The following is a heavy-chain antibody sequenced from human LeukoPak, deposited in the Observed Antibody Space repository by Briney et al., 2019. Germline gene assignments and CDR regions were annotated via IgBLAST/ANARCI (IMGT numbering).Heavy chain of an antibody. CDR1: GLTFSSYA. CDR3: ARSAQLRFLESP. V-gene: IGHV3-23*01. D-gene: IGHD3-3*01. Sequence: GGSLRLSCAASGLTFSSYAMSWVRQAPGKGLEWVSAISGSGGSTYYADSVKGRFTISRDNSKNTLYLQMNSLRAEDTAVYYCARSAQLRFLESPWGQGTLVTVSS. J-gene: IGHJ5*02. CDR2: ISGSGGST.